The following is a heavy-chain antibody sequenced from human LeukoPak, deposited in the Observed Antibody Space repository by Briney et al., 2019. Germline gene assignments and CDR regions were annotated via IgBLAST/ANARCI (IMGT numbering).Heavy chain of an antibody. CDR1: GGSISSSSYY. J-gene: IGHJ5*02. Sequence: SETLSLTCTVSGGSISSSSYYWGWIRQPPGKGLEWIGSIYYSGSTYYNPSLKSRVTISVDTSKNQYSLRLRSVTAADTAVYYCARHEGWFDPWGQGTLVTVSS. CDR2: IYYSGST. CDR3: ARHEGWFDP. V-gene: IGHV4-39*01.